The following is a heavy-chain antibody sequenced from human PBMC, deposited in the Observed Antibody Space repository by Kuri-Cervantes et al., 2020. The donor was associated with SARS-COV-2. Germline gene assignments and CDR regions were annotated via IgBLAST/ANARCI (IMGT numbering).Heavy chain of an antibody. CDR1: GITFSSYA. Sequence: GESLKISCAASGITFSSYAMSWVRQAPGKGLEWVSAITDDGGSTYHADSVKGRFTISRDNSKITLFLQMNSLRAEDTAVYHCVKGSAASRPYYFDSWGQGTLVTVSS. CDR2: ITDDGGST. CDR3: VKGSAASRPYYFDS. J-gene: IGHJ4*02. D-gene: IGHD3-10*01. V-gene: IGHV3-23*01.